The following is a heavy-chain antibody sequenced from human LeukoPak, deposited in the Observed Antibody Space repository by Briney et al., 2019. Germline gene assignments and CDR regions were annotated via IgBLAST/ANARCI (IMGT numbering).Heavy chain of an antibody. CDR3: AKDMGRGWCYFDY. V-gene: IGHV3-23*01. CDR2: ISGSGGGT. D-gene: IGHD6-19*01. Sequence: PGGSLRLSCAASGFTFSSYAMSWVRQAPGKGLEWVSAISGSGGGTYYADSVKGRFTISRDNSKTTLYLQMNSLRVEDTAVYYCAKDMGRGWCYFDYWGQGTLVTVSS. CDR1: GFTFSSYA. J-gene: IGHJ4*02.